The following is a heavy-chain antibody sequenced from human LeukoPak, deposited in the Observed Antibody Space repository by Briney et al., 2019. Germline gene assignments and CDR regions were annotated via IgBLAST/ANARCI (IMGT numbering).Heavy chain of an antibody. CDR2: INHSGST. J-gene: IGHJ6*02. V-gene: IGHV4-34*01. CDR3: ARFDIVVVPAKYGMDV. CDR1: GGSFSGYC. D-gene: IGHD2-2*01. Sequence: SETLSLTCAVYGGSFSGYCWSWIRQPPGKGLEWIGEINHSGSTNYNPSLKSRVTISVDTSKNQFSLKLSSVTAADTAVYYCARFDIVVVPAKYGMDVWGQGTTVTVSS.